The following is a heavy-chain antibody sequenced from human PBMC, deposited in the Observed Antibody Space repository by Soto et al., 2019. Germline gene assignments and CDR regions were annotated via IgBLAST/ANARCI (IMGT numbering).Heavy chain of an antibody. Sequence: ASVKVSCKASGYTFTSYDINWVRQATGQGLEWMGWMNPNSGNTGYAQKFQGRVTMTRNTSISTAYMELSSLRSEDTAVYCCARGMRDGYNFYWYFDLWGRGALVTVSS. CDR3: ARGMRDGYNFYWYFDL. CDR1: GYTFTSYD. D-gene: IGHD5-12*01. CDR2: MNPNSGNT. J-gene: IGHJ2*01. V-gene: IGHV1-8*01.